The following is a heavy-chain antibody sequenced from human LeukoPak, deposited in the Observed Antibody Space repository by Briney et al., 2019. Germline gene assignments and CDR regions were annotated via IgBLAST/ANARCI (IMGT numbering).Heavy chain of an antibody. CDR2: IYYSGST. J-gene: IGHJ6*02. CDR1: GGPISSYY. CDR3: ASGYYGMDV. V-gene: IGHV4-59*01. Sequence: SETLSLTCTVSGGPISSYYWSWIRQPPGKGLEWIGYIYYSGSTDYNPSLKSRVTISVDTSKNQFSLKLSSVTAADTAVYYCASGYYGMDVWGQGTTVTVSS.